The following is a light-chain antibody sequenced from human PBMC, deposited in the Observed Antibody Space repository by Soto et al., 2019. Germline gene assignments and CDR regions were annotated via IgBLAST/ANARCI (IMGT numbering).Light chain of an antibody. Sequence: IGLTQSPGTLSVAPVERATLSCRASQSVSSSHLAWYQQKPGQAPRLLIYGSTSRATGIPDMFSVSGSGTDFTLSISRLEPEDFAVYFWHRYGGSPPHTFGQGTEVDIK. CDR3: HRYGGSPPHT. J-gene: IGKJ2*01. CDR1: QSVSSSH. V-gene: IGKV3-20*01. CDR2: GST.